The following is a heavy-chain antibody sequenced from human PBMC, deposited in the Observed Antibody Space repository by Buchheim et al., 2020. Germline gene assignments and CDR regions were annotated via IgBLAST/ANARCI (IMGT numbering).Heavy chain of an antibody. D-gene: IGHD3-3*01. CDR2: VSYSGKT. CDR1: GDSISTYL. J-gene: IGHJ4*01. CDR3: ARGHKILRFLGRLTYFDY. Sequence: QVQLQESGPGLVKPSETLSLTCTVSGDSISTYLWSWIRQPPGKGLEWIGYVSYSGKTNLNPSLKSRVTMSVDTSQNQFSLRLNSGTAADTAVYYCARGHKILRFLGRLTYFDYWGHGAL. V-gene: IGHV4-59*13.